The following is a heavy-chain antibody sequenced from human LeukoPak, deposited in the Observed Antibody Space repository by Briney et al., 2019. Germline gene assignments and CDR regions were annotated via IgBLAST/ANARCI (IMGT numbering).Heavy chain of an antibody. CDR3: ARINYDILTGHYYYYMDV. Sequence: PSETLSLTCTVSGGSISTSNYYWGWIRQPPGKGLEWIGSIYYSGSTYYNPSLKSRVTISVDTSKNQFSLKLSSVTAADTAVYYCARINYDILTGHYYYYMDVWGKGTTVTISS. V-gene: IGHV4-39*01. J-gene: IGHJ6*03. CDR2: IYYSGST. CDR1: GGSISTSNYY. D-gene: IGHD3-9*01.